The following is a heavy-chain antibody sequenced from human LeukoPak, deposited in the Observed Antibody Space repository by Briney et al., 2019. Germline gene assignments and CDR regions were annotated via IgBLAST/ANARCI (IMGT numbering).Heavy chain of an antibody. V-gene: IGHV4-4*07. CDR3: ARQIASAGTAGFDF. D-gene: IGHD6-13*01. CDR1: GGSISSYY. CDR2: IYSTGST. Sequence: PSETLSLTCTVSGGSISSYYWSWLRQPAGKGLEWIGRIYSTGSTNYDPSLKSRVTMSVDTSKNQFSLRLRSVTAADTAVYYCARQIASAGTAGFDFWGQGALVTVSS. J-gene: IGHJ4*02.